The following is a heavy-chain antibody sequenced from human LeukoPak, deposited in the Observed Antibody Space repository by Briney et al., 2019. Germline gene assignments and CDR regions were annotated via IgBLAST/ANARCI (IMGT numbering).Heavy chain of an antibody. D-gene: IGHD3-22*01. CDR3: ARGDYYDSSVYYYD. V-gene: IGHV1-2*02. Sequence: ASVKVSCKAAGYTFTRYYMHWVRQAPGQWLEWMGWINPNSGGTNYAQNFQGRVTMTRDTSISTAYMELSRLRSDDTAVYYWARGDYYDSSVYYYDWGQRTLVTVS. CDR2: INPNSGGT. CDR1: GYTFTRYY. J-gene: IGHJ4*02.